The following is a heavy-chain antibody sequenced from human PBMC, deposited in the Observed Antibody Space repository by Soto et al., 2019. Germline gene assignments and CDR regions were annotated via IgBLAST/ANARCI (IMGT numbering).Heavy chain of an antibody. D-gene: IGHD3-3*01. Sequence: QVQLVQSGAEVKKPGSSVKVSCKASGGTFSSYAISWVRQAPGQGLEWMGGIIPIFGTANYAQKFQGRVTMTADESTSTAYMELSSLRSEDTAVYYCARKPYYDFWSGYYGMDVWGQGTTVTVSS. CDR2: IIPIFGTA. CDR3: ARKPYYDFWSGYYGMDV. CDR1: GGTFSSYA. V-gene: IGHV1-69*01. J-gene: IGHJ6*02.